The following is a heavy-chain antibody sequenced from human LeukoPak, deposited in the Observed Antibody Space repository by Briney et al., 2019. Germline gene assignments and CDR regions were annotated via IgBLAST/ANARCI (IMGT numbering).Heavy chain of an antibody. Sequence: GGSLRLSCTASGFTFGDYAMSWVRQAPGKGLERVGFIRSKAYGGTTEYAASVKGRFTISRDDSKSIAYLQMNSLKTEDTAVYYCTRDRPGLVPNYYYYYYMDVWGKGTTVTVSS. CDR3: TRDRPGLVPNYYYYYYMDV. J-gene: IGHJ6*03. CDR1: GFTFGDYA. V-gene: IGHV3-49*04. CDR2: IRSKAYGGTT. D-gene: IGHD3/OR15-3a*01.